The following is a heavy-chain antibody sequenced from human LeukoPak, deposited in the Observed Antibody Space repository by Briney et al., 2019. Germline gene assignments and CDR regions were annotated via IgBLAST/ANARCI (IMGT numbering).Heavy chain of an antibody. CDR1: GLTFSSHG. V-gene: IGHV3-30*02. D-gene: IGHD3-3*01. Sequence: PGGSLRLSCAASGLTFSSHGMHWVRQAPGKGLEWVSFIHYDGSIKYFADSVRGRFTISRDNSKNTLYLQMNSLRPDDTAVYYCANCLMERSNCFDYWGQGTLVTVSS. CDR2: IHYDGSIK. J-gene: IGHJ4*02. CDR3: ANCLMERSNCFDY.